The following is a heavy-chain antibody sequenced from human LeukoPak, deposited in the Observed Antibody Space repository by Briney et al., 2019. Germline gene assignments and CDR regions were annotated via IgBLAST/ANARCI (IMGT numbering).Heavy chain of an antibody. Sequence: SVKVSCKASGGTFSSYAISWVRQAPGQGLEWVGGIIPIFGTANYAQKFQGRDTITTDEPTSTAYMELSSLRSEDTAVYYCARVIAAAGTGYYYYMDVWGKGTTVTVSS. CDR2: IIPIFGTA. CDR1: GGTFSSYA. V-gene: IGHV1-69*05. CDR3: ARVIAAAGTGYYYYMDV. J-gene: IGHJ6*03. D-gene: IGHD6-13*01.